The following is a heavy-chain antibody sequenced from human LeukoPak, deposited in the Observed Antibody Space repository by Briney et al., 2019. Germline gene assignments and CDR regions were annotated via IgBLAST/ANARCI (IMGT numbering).Heavy chain of an antibody. CDR2: IYTSGST. J-gene: IGHJ5*02. CDR3: ARDLRFSGSYVSYNWFDP. V-gene: IGHV4-4*07. D-gene: IGHD1-26*01. CDR1: GGSISSYY. Sequence: SETLSLTCTVSGGSISSYYWSWIRQPAGKGLEWIGHIYTSGSTNYNPSLKSRVTMSVDTSKNQFSLKLSSVTAADTAVYYCARDLRFSGSYVSYNWFDPWGQGTLVTVSS.